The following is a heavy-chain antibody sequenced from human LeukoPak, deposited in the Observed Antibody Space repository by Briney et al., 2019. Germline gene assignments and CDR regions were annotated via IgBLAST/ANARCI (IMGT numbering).Heavy chain of an antibody. CDR2: ISSDGKTT. Sequence: GGSLRLSCAASGFTFSSYWMHWVRQAPGKGLVWVSRISSDGKTTTYADFVKGRFAISRDNAKNTLYLQMDSLRAEDTAVYYCAPEGGYSYDYWGQGTLVTVSS. D-gene: IGHD5-18*01. V-gene: IGHV3-74*01. CDR1: GFTFSSYW. CDR3: APEGGYSYDY. J-gene: IGHJ4*02.